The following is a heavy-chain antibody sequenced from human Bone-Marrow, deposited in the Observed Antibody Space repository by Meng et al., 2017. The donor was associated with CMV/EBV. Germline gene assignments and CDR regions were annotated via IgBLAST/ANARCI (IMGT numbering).Heavy chain of an antibody. V-gene: IGHV4-39*07. CDR2: ISYGGAT. D-gene: IGHD3-16*02. CDR3: AKAGETILVIVFDP. Sequence: GSLRLSCTVSGDSISGTRYYWGWIRQAPGKGLEWIGSISYGGATHYNPSLKSRVTISLDKPKNQFSLRLNSVTAADTATYYCAKAGETILVIVFDPWGQGTLVTVSS. J-gene: IGHJ5*02. CDR1: GDSISGTRYY.